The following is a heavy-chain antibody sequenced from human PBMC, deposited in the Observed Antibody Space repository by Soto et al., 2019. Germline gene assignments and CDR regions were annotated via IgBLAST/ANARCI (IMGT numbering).Heavy chain of an antibody. CDR2: INAGNGNT. J-gene: IGHJ6*02. V-gene: IGHV1-3*01. CDR3: VNDYGDFFMAV. Sequence: ASVKVSCKASGYTFTSYAMHWVRQAPGQRLEWMGWINAGNGNTKYSQKFQGRVTITRDTSASTAYMELSSLRSEDTAVYYCVNDYGDFFMAVWGQGTTVTVSS. CDR1: GYTFTSYA. D-gene: IGHD4-17*01.